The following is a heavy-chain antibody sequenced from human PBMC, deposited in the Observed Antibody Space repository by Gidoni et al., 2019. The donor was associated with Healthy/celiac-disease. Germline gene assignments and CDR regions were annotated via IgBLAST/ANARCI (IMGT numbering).Heavy chain of an antibody. V-gene: IGHV4-59*08. J-gene: IGHJ6*03. Sequence: SGGSISSYYWSWIRQPPGKGLAWIGYIYYSGTTNYNPSLKSRVTISVDTSKNQFSLKLSSVTAADTAVYYCARYGFGQGYYYYMDVWGKGTTVTVSS. CDR3: ARYGFGQGYYYYMDV. CDR2: IYYSGTT. D-gene: IGHD3-10*01. CDR1: GGSISSYY.